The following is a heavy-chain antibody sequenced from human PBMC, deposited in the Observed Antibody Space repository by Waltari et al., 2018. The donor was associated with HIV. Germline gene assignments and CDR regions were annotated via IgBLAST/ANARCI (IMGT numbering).Heavy chain of an antibody. Sequence: EVQLVESGGGLVQPGGSLRLSCAGYGFPFSNFWMSWVRQAPGKGLEGLANIKQDGSEKYYVDSVKGRFTISRDNAKNSLYLQMNSLRAEDTAVYYCASPSIRAGMDVWGQGTTVTVSS. CDR3: ASPSIRAGMDV. V-gene: IGHV3-7*01. CDR2: IKQDGSEK. J-gene: IGHJ6*02. CDR1: GFPFSNFW. D-gene: IGHD2-2*02.